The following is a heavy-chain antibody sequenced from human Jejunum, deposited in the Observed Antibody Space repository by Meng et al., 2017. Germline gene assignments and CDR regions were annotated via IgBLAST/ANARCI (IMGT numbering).Heavy chain of an antibody. V-gene: IGHV4-59*12. CDR1: GASTTAPFY. J-gene: IGHJ4*02. Sequence: QAPRSGSGRGLVKPSETLSLTCSGSGASTTAPFYWTWIRQAPGKGLEWIGEVWPSGATYYNPSLSSRITISIDTSNNQFSLEVAFLTAADTAVYYCARAIRERYFDSWGQGTLVTVSS. CDR3: ARAIRERYFDS. D-gene: IGHD1-14*01. CDR2: VWPSGAT.